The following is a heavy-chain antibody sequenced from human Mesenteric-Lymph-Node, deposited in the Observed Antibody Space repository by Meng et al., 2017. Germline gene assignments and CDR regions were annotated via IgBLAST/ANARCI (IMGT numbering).Heavy chain of an antibody. V-gene: IGHV3-49*04. CDR3: TRDPARYCSGGSCRDY. Sequence: GGSLRLSCTASGFTFGDYAMSWVRQAPGKGLEWVGFIRSKAYGGTTEYAASVKGRFTISRDDSKSIAYLQMNSLKTEDTAVYYCTRDPARYCSGGSCRDYWGQGTLVTVSS. J-gene: IGHJ4*02. CDR1: GFTFGDYA. D-gene: IGHD2-15*01. CDR2: IRSKAYGGTT.